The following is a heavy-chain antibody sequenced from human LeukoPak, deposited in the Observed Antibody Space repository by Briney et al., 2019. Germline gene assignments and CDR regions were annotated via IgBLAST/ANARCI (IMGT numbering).Heavy chain of an antibody. Sequence: GGSLRLSCAASAFTFRPYAMIWVRQAPGKGLEWVSTVSGSGGSTYYADSVKGRFTISRDNSNNTLYLQMNSLRAEDTAVYYCAKGAASRGYTYVANWGQGALVTVSS. CDR3: AKGAASRGYTYVAN. CDR2: VSGSGGST. CDR1: AFTFRPYA. J-gene: IGHJ4*02. V-gene: IGHV3-23*01. D-gene: IGHD5-18*01.